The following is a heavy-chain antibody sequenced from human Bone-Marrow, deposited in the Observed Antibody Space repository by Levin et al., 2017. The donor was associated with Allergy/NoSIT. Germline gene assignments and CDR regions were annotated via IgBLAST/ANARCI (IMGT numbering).Heavy chain of an antibody. CDR2: IKQDGSEK. V-gene: IGHV3-7*03. CDR3: ARLLYDFWSGYEYYFYY. J-gene: IGHJ4*02. D-gene: IGHD3-3*01. CDR1: GFTFSSYW. Sequence: GGSLRLSCAASGFTFSSYWMSWVRQAPGKGLEWVANIKQDGSEKYYVDSVKGRFTISRDNAKNSLYLQMNSLRAEDTAVYYCARLLYDFWSGYEYYFYYWGQGTLVTVSS.